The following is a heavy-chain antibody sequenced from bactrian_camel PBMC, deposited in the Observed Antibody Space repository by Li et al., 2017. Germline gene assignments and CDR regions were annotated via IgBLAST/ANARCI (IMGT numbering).Heavy chain of an antibody. J-gene: IGHJ4*01. CDR3: ARLDGGSWPASSY. CDR1: GFTFGSYD. CDR2: INSGGGSR. D-gene: IGHD6*01. Sequence: VQLVESGGGLVQPGGSLRLSCAASGFTFGSYDMSWVRQAPGKGLEWVSGINSGGGSRYYADSVKGRFTISRDNAKNTLYLQMNSLKTEDTAVYYCARLDGGSWPASSYWGQGTQVTVS. V-gene: IGHV3S40*01.